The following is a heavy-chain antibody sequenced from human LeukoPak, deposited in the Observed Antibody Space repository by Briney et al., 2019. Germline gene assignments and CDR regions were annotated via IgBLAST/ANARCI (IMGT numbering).Heavy chain of an antibody. CDR2: ISAYNGNT. CDR1: GYTFTSYG. V-gene: IGHV1-18*01. Sequence: WASVKVSCKASGYTFTSYGISWVRQAPGQGLEWMGWISAYNGNTNYAQKLQGRVTMTTDTSTSTAYMELRSLRSDDTAVYYCARDKVTYCSSTSCPPYYYYYYGMDVWGQGTTVTVSS. CDR3: ARDKVTYCSSTSCPPYYYYYYGMDV. J-gene: IGHJ6*02. D-gene: IGHD2-2*01.